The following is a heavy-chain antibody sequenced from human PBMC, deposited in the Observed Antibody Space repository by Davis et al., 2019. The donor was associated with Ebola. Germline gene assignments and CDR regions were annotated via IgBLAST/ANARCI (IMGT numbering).Heavy chain of an antibody. Sequence: SETLSLTCTVSGGSISGDYWSWIRQPPGKGLEWIGEINHSGSTNYNPSLKSRVTISVDTSKNQFSLKLSSVTAADTAVYYCARSPGIARYNWFDPWGQGTLVTVSS. CDR2: INHSGST. CDR1: GGSISGDY. CDR3: ARSPGIARYNWFDP. V-gene: IGHV4-34*01. J-gene: IGHJ5*02. D-gene: IGHD6-13*01.